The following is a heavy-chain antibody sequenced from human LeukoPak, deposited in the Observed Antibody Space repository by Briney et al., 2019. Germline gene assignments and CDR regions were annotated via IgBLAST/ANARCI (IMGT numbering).Heavy chain of an antibody. Sequence: SETLSLTCTVSGGSISSGGYYWSWIRQPPGKGLEWIGYIYHSGSTYYNPSLKSRVTTSVDRSKNQFSLKLSSVTAADTAVYYCARALEWQLVSDAFDIWGQGTMVTVSS. CDR2: IYHSGST. V-gene: IGHV4-30-2*01. CDR1: GGSISSGGYY. CDR3: ARALEWQLVSDAFDI. J-gene: IGHJ3*02. D-gene: IGHD6-6*01.